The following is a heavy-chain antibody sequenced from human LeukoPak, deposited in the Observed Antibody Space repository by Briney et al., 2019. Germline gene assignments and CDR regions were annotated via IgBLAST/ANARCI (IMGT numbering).Heavy chain of an antibody. CDR2: IKQDGSEK. CDR1: GFTFSSYW. CDR3: ARDLVAVAGSIGY. Sequence: GGSLRLSCAASGFTFSSYWMSWVRQVPGKGLEWVANIKQDGSEKYYVDSVKGRFTISRDNAKNSLYLQMNSLRAEDTAVYYCARDLVAVAGSIGYWGQGTLVTASS. V-gene: IGHV3-7*01. D-gene: IGHD6-19*01. J-gene: IGHJ4*02.